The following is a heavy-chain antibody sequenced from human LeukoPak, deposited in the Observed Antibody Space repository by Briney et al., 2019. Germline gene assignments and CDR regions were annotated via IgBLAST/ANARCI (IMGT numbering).Heavy chain of an antibody. CDR1: GYTFTSYG. Sequence: ASVKVSCKASGYTFTSYGISWVRQAPGHGLEWMGWISAYNGNTNYAQKLQGRVTMTTDTSTSTAYMELRSLRSDDTAVYYCARDLKMATITRAGYWGQGTLVTVSS. CDR3: ARDLKMATITRAGY. D-gene: IGHD5-24*01. J-gene: IGHJ4*02. V-gene: IGHV1-18*01. CDR2: ISAYNGNT.